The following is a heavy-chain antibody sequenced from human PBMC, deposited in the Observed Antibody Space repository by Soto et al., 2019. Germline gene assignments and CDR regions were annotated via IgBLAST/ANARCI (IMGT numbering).Heavy chain of an antibody. CDR3: AREIYGDYGFDI. J-gene: IGHJ3*02. CDR2: ISSTSDII. CDR1: GFTLTSYA. D-gene: IGHD4-17*01. Sequence: GGSLRLSCAASGFTLTSYAMNWARQAPGKGLEWVSYISSTSDIIYYADSVKGRFTLSRDNAKNSLYLQMNSLRDADTAVYYCAREIYGDYGFDIWGQGTMVTVSS. V-gene: IGHV3-48*02.